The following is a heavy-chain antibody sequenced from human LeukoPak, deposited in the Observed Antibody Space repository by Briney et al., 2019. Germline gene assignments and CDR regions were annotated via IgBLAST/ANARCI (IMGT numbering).Heavy chain of an antibody. D-gene: IGHD3-3*01. J-gene: IGHJ6*03. V-gene: IGHV3-53*01. CDR1: GFTVSNNY. Sequence: GGSLRLSCAASGFTVSNNYMNWVRQAPGKGLEWVSLIYSGGSTYYADSAKGRFTISRDNSKNTLYLQMNSLRAEDTAVYYCAKNFWSDKYYYYYMDVWGKGTTVTVSS. CDR3: AKNFWSDKYYYYYMDV. CDR2: IYSGGST.